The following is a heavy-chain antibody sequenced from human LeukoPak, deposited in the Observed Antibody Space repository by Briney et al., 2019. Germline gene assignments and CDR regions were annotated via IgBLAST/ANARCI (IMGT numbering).Heavy chain of an antibody. CDR3: AKDYSYGFSFFDY. Sequence: PGGSLRLSCAASGFTFDDYAMHWVRQAPGKGLEWVSGISWNSGSIGYADSVKGRFTISRDNAKNSLYLQMNSLRAGDTALYYCAKDYSYGFSFFDYWGQGTLVTVSS. J-gene: IGHJ4*02. V-gene: IGHV3-9*01. CDR1: GFTFDDYA. CDR2: ISWNSGSI. D-gene: IGHD5-18*01.